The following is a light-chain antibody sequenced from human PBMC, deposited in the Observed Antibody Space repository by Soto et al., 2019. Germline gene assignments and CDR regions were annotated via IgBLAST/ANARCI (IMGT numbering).Light chain of an antibody. CDR1: SSDVGGYNY. V-gene: IGLV2-14*01. Sequence: QSALTQPASVSGSPGQSITISCTGTSSDVGGYNYVSWYQQHPGKAPKLIIYEVSNRPSGVSNRFSGSKSGNTASLTISGLQAEDEADYYCSSYTSKSTGVFGTGTKLNVL. J-gene: IGLJ1*01. CDR3: SSYTSKSTGV. CDR2: EVS.